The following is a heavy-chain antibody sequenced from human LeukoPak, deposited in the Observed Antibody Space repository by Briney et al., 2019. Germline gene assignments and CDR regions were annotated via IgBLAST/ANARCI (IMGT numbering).Heavy chain of an antibody. D-gene: IGHD3-10*01. CDR1: GFTFSNYW. Sequence: PGGSLRLSCVASGFTFSNYWMSWVRQAPGKGREWVANIKEDGSEKYYVDSVRGRFTISRDNAKNSLSLQMNSLRAEDTAVYYCARGPYGSGIYWGQGTLVTVSS. CDR3: ARGPYGSGIY. CDR2: IKEDGSEK. V-gene: IGHV3-7*01. J-gene: IGHJ4*02.